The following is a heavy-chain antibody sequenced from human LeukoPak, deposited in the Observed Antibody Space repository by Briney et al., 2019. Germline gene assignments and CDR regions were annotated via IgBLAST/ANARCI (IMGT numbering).Heavy chain of an antibody. CDR2: ISKNGGGT. D-gene: IGHD6-19*01. CDR3: ARAVDGY. V-gene: IGHV3-23*01. Sequence: GGSLRLSCAASGFTFSNYALSWVRQAPGKGLEWVSTISKNGGGTHYADSVKGRFTISRDNSKNTLYLQMNSLRAEDTAVYYGARAVDGYWGQGTLVTVSS. J-gene: IGHJ4*02. CDR1: GFTFSNYA.